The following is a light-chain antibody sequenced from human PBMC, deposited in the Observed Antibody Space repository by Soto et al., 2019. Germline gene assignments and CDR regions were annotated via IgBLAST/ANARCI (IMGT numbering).Light chain of an antibody. J-gene: IGLJ2*01. Sequence: VLTQPASVSGSPGQSITISCTGTSTDVGSYNLVSWYQQHPGKAPKLIIYAVTKRPAGVSSRFSGSKSGNTASLTISGLQAEDEADYYCSSYAGFSTVIFGGGTQLTVL. V-gene: IGLV2-23*02. CDR3: SSYAGFSTVI. CDR2: AVT. CDR1: STDVGSYNL.